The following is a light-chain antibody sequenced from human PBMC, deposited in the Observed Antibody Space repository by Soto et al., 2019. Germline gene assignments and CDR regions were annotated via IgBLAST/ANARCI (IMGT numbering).Light chain of an antibody. Sequence: QSALTQPASVSGSPGQSITISCTGTSSDVGGYNYVSWYQQHPGKAPKLMIYDVSNRPSGVSNRFSGSKSGNTASLPISVLQAEDEADYYCSSYTSSSTFVVFGGGTKLTVL. J-gene: IGLJ2*01. CDR1: SSDVGGYNY. CDR2: DVS. V-gene: IGLV2-14*01. CDR3: SSYTSSSTFVV.